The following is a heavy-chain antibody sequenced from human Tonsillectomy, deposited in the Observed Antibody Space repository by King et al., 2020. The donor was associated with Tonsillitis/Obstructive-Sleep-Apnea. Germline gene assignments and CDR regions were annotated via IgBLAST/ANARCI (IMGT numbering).Heavy chain of an antibody. CDR2: ISSSSSYI. J-gene: IGHJ6*03. Sequence: EVQLVESGGGLVKPGGSLRLSCAASGFTFSSYSMNWVRQAPGKGLEWVSSISSSSSYIYYADSVKGRFTISRDNAKNSLYLQMNSLRAEDTAVYYCAGGDITYFGFWGGYADVIMDVWGKGDTVTVPS. V-gene: IGHV3-21*01. CDR1: GFTFSSYS. CDR3: AGGDITYFGFWGGYADVIMDV. D-gene: IGHD3-3*01.